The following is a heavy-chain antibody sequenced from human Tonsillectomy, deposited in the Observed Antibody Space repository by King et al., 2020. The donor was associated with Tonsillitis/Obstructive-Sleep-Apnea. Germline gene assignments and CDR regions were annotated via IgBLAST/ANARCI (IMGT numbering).Heavy chain of an antibody. CDR3: ATTSYFVVVPAATGRDAFDI. Sequence: QLVQSGAEVKKPGASVKVSCKVSGYTLTELSMHWVRQAPGKGLEWMGGFDPEDGETIYSQKFQGRVTMTEDTSTDTAYMEVSSLRSEDTAVYYCATTSYFVVVPAATGRDAFDIWGQGTRVTVSS. V-gene: IGHV1-24*01. D-gene: IGHD2-2*01. CDR1: GYTLTELS. J-gene: IGHJ3*02. CDR2: FDPEDGET.